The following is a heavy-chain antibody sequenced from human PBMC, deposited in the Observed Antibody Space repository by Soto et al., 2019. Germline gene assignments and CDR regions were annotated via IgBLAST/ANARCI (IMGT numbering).Heavy chain of an antibody. Sequence: QVQLQESGPRLVKPSQTLSLTCTVSGGSISRGDYFWNWIRQPPGKGLEWIGYIYDSGTTYYNPSLKSRVTISADTSKNQFSLKLSSVTAADTAVYYCARDTAMISGWFDPWGQGTLVTVSS. CDR1: GGSISRGDYF. CDR3: ARDTAMISGWFDP. D-gene: IGHD5-18*01. J-gene: IGHJ5*02. V-gene: IGHV4-30-4*01. CDR2: IYDSGTT.